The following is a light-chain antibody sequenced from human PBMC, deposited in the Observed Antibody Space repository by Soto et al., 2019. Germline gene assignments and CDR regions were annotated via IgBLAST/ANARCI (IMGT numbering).Light chain of an antibody. CDR1: QSVSSNY. V-gene: IGKV3-20*01. CDR2: GAS. CDR3: QQYGSTPPFT. J-gene: IGKJ3*01. Sequence: ESVLTQSPGTLSLSPGERATLSCRASQSVSSNYLAWYQQKPGQAPRLLIYGASSRATGIPDRFSGSGSGTDFTITISRLEREDFAVYYCQQYGSTPPFTFGPGTKVDI.